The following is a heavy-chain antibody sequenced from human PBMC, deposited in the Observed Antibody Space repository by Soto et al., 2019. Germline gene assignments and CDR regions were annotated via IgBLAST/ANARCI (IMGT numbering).Heavy chain of an antibody. D-gene: IGHD3-22*01. J-gene: IGHJ4*02. CDR3: ARAIVVVTPPDY. CDR1: GYTLTSYA. CDR2: INAGNGNT. Sequence: GASMKVSCKASGYTLTSYAMHWVRQAPGQRLEWMGWINAGNGNTKYSQKFQGRVTITRDTSASTAYMELSSLRSEDTAVYYCARAIVVVTPPDYWGQGTLVTVSS. V-gene: IGHV1-3*01.